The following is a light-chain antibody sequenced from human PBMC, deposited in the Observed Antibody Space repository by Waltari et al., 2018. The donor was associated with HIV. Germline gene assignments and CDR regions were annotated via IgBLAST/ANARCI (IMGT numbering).Light chain of an antibody. Sequence: QSVLTQPPSASGTPGQRVTISCSGSSSNIGTNTVNWYQHLPATAPKLLIFTNTQRPSGVPDRFSASKSGTSASLAINGLQSEDEADYYCAAWDDSLNVYVFGTGTKVTVL. CDR3: AAWDDSLNVYV. J-gene: IGLJ1*01. CDR2: TNT. CDR1: SSNIGTNT. V-gene: IGLV1-44*01.